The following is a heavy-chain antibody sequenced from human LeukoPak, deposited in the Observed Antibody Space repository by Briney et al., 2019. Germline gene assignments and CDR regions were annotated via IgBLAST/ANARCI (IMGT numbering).Heavy chain of an antibody. J-gene: IGHJ4*02. Sequence: GGSLRLSCAASGFTLSSYWMSWVRQAPGKGLEWVATIKQDGSEKSYVDSVKGRFIISRDNGYNSLSLRMNSLRAEDTAVYYCATLRYRLNKSYFDSWGQGTLVTVSS. CDR2: IKQDGSEK. CDR1: GFTLSSYW. V-gene: IGHV3-7*01. D-gene: IGHD3-9*01. CDR3: ATLRYRLNKSYFDS.